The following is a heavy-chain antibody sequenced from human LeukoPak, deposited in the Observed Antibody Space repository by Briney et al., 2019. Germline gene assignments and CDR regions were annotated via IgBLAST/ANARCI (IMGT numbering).Heavy chain of an antibody. V-gene: IGHV1-58*01. D-gene: IGHD3-22*01. CDR2: IVVGSGIT. CDR1: VFTFTSSV. J-gene: IGHJ4*02. CDR3: AADWDWYYYDSSGYHPPTD. Sequence: GTSVKGSCKASVFTFTSSVVQRVRQARGQRLEWIGWIVVGSGITNYAQEFQERVNITRDMSTSTAYMELSSLRSEDTAVYYCAADWDWYYYDSSGYHPPTDWGQGTLVTVST.